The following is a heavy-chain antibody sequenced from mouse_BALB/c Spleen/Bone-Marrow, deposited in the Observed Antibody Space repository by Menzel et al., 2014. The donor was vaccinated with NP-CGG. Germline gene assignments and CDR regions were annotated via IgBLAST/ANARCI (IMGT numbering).Heavy chain of an antibody. CDR2: ISGGGSYT. CDR3: ARHVLYGQGEGSFVY. J-gene: IGHJ3*01. D-gene: IGHD1-1*02. V-gene: IGHV5-9-2*01. CDR1: GFSFNSYG. Sequence: EVQGVESGGGLVKSGGSLKLSCAASGFSFNSYGMSWVRQTPEKRLEWVATISGGGSYTFYPDRVKGRFTISRDNAKNKPCPEQRSLRAEDKALFYCARHVLYGQGEGSFVYWGQGTLVTFSA.